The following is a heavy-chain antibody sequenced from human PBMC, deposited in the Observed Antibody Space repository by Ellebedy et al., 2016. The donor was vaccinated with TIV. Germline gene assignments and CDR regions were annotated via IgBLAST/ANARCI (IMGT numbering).Heavy chain of an antibody. J-gene: IGHJ4*02. V-gene: IGHV3-48*04. CDR2: ISSGSGTI. CDR1: GFTFSSSS. D-gene: IGHD6-6*01. Sequence: GESLKISXAASGFTFSSSSMNWVRQAPGKGLEWVSYISSGSGTIYYADSVKGRFTISRDNAKNTLYLHMDSLRAEDTAVYYCAKSLHYSSSSFFDFWGQGTRVTVSS. CDR3: AKSLHYSSSSFFDF.